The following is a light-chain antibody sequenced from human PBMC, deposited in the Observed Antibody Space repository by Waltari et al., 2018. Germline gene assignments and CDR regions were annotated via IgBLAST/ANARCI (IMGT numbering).Light chain of an antibody. CDR1: NSNTGAGYD. Sequence: QSVLTQPPSVSGAPGRRVTISCTGSNSNTGAGYDVPWYQQLPGTAPKLLTFGNDLRPSGVPDRFSGSKSGTSASLAITSLQAEDEGDYYCQSYDTSLSAWVFAGGTKLTVL. CDR3: QSYDTSLSAWV. V-gene: IGLV1-40*01. CDR2: GND. J-gene: IGLJ3*02.